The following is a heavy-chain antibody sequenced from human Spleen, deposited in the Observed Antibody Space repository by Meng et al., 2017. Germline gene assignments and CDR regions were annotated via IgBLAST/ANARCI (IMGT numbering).Heavy chain of an antibody. CDR1: GGSMSNYY. Sequence: SETLSLTCSVSGGSMSNYYWTWIRQSPGKGLEWIGYIYYSGSTNYNPSLKSRVTISIDTSKKQFSLTLSSVTAADTAVYYCASLFGDDDAYYYAMAVWGQGTTVTVSS. CDR2: IYYSGST. V-gene: IGHV4-59*01. D-gene: IGHD5-12*01. CDR3: ASLFGDDDAYYYAMAV. J-gene: IGHJ6*02.